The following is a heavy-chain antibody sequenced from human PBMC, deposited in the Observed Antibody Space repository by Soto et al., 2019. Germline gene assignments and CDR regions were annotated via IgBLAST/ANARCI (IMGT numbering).Heavy chain of an antibody. V-gene: IGHV3-23*01. CDR3: AKGVDSSCWYPAYFDY. CDR2: ISGSGGST. D-gene: IGHD6-13*01. Sequence: EVQLLESGGDLVQPGGSLRLSCAASGFTFTNYAMSWVRQAPGSGLEWVANISGSGGSTFYTNSVKGRFTISRDNFRNTLYLQMNSVRVEDAAVYYCAKGVDSSCWYPAYFDYWGQGTLGTVSS. CDR1: GFTFTNYA. J-gene: IGHJ4*02.